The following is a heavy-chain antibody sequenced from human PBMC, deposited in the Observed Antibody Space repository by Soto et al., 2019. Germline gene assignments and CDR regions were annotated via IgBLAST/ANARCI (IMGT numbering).Heavy chain of an antibody. CDR2: ISSSGSGI. V-gene: IGHV3-11*01. CDR3: ARAYSDAFDI. J-gene: IGHJ3*02. D-gene: IGHD2-15*01. Sequence: QVQLVESGGGLVKPGGSLRLSCAASGFTFSDYYMTWIRQAPVKGLEWVAYISSSGSGIYYPDSVKGRFTISRDNAQNSLYLQMSRLRAEDTAVYYCARAYSDAFDIWGQGTMVTVSS. CDR1: GFTFSDYY.